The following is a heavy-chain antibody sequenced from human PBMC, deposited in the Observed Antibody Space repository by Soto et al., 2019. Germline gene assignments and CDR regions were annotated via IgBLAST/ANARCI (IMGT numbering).Heavy chain of an antibody. J-gene: IGHJ5*02. CDR3: ARVVVAATVWFDP. V-gene: IGHV1-69*06. CDR2: IIPIFGTA. CDR1: GGTFSSYA. Sequence: GASVKVSCKASGGTFSSYAISWLRQAPGQGLEWMGGIIPIFGTANYAQKFQGRVTITADKSTSTAYMELSSLRSEDTAVYYCARVVVAATVWFDPWGQGTLVTVSS. D-gene: IGHD2-15*01.